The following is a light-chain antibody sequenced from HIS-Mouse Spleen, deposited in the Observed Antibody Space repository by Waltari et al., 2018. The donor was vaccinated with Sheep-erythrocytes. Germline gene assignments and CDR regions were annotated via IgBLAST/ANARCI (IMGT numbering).Light chain of an antibody. J-gene: IGKJ4*01. CDR1: QDISNY. Sequence: DIQMTQSPSSLSASVGDRVTITCQASQDISNYLNWYQQKPGKAPKRLIYDASNLETGVPSRFSGSGSGTDFTCTISSLQPEDIATYYCQQYDNLPLTFGGGTKVEIK. CDR3: QQYDNLPLT. V-gene: IGKV1-33*01. CDR2: DAS.